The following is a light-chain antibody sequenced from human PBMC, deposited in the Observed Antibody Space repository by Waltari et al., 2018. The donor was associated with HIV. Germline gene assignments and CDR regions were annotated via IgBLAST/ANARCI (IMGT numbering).Light chain of an antibody. CDR2: DAS. CDR1: QNINVY. J-gene: IGKJ3*01. CDR3: QFRSKWPP. Sequence: EVVLTQSPATLYLSPGDSATLSCRASQNINVYLAWYQHRPGQAPRLLIYDASTRANGIPARFSGSGSGRDFTLTISSLEPEDFAIYYCQFRSKWPPFGPGTKVDLK. V-gene: IGKV3-11*02.